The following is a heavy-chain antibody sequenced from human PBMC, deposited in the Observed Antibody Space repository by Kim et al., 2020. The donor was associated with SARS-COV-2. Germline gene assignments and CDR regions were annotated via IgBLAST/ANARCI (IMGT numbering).Heavy chain of an antibody. CDR1: GGSLSGYY. V-gene: IGHV4-34*01. Sequence: SETLSLTCAVYGGSLSGYYWSWIRQPPGKGLEWIGKIHESGNINYNPSLKGRVTMSIDTSKNQFSLRLTSVTAADTAFYYCTRGRAGVVPAPILGIGPHYDYFIMAVWGRGAPVIISS. CDR3: TRGRAGVVPAPILGIGPHYDYFIMAV. D-gene: IGHD2-2*01. CDR2: IHESGNI. J-gene: IGHJ6*02.